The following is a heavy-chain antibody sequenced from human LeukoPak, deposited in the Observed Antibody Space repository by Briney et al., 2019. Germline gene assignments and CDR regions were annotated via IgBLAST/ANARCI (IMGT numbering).Heavy chain of an antibody. V-gene: IGHV1-69*04. CDR2: IIPILGIA. CDR3: AQNFPDGYNYGY. CDR1: GGTFSSYA. J-gene: IGHJ4*02. D-gene: IGHD5-24*01. Sequence: GASVKVSCKASGGTFSSYAISWVRQAPGQGLEWMGRIIPILGIANYAQKFQGRVTITADKSTSTAYMELSSLRSEDTAVYYCAQNFPDGYNYGYWGQGTLVTVSS.